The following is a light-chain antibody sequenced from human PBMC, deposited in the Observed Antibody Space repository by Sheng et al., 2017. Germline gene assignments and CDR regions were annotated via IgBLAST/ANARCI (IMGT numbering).Light chain of an antibody. CDR3: QQFHDSSIT. J-gene: IGKJ5*01. CDR2: GGS. V-gene: IGKV3-20*01. CDR1: QNVRSTH. Sequence: EIVLTQSPGTLSLSPGERATLSCRASQNVRSTHLAWYQHKPGQAPRLLIYGGSNRATDIPDRFSGSGSGRDFTLTISRLEPEDFAVYYCQQFHDSSITFGQGTRLEIK.